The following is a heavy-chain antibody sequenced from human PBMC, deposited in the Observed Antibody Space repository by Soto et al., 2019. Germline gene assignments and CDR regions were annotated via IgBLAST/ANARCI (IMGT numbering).Heavy chain of an antibody. CDR2: IKSKTDGGTT. D-gene: IGHD3-22*01. J-gene: IGHJ3*02. V-gene: IGHV3-15*07. CDR1: GFTFSNAW. Sequence: GGSLRLSCAASGFTFSNAWMNWARQAPGKGLEWVGRIKSKTDGGTTDYAAPVKGRFTISRDDSKNTLYLQMNSLKTEDTAVYYCTTEKSRIGNYYESTRVAFDMWGQGTMVTVSS. CDR3: TTEKSRIGNYYESTRVAFDM.